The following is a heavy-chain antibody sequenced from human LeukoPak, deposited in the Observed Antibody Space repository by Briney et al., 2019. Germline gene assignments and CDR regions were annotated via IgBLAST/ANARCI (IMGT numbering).Heavy chain of an antibody. V-gene: IGHV3-15*01. Sequence: GGSLRLSCTASGFTFTNAWMNWARQAPGKGLEWVGRIKSKTDGGTTDYTAPVKGRFTISSDDSKSTLYLQMNSLKSEDTAVYYCTTGGIAVAGTTLRWVYWGQGTLVTVSS. J-gene: IGHJ4*02. CDR1: GFTFTNAW. D-gene: IGHD6-19*01. CDR2: IKSKTDGGTT. CDR3: TTGGIAVAGTTLRWVY.